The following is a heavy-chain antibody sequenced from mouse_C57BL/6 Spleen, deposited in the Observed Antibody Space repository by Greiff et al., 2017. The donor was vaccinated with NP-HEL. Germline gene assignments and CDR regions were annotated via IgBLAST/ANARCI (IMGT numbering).Heavy chain of an antibody. D-gene: IGHD2-3*01. CDR1: GFTFSDYG. CDR3: ARDDGYYFDY. Sequence: EVQLVESGGGLVKPGGSLKLSCAASGFTFSDYGMHWVRQAPEKGLEWVAYISSGSSSIYYADTVKGRFTISSDNAKNPLFLQMTSLRSEDTAMYYCARDDGYYFDYWGQGTTLTVSS. V-gene: IGHV5-17*01. CDR2: ISSGSSSI. J-gene: IGHJ2*01.